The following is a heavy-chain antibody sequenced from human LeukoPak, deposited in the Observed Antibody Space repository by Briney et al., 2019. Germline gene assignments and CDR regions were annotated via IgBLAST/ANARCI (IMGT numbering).Heavy chain of an antibody. Sequence: GGSLRLSCAASGFTFSYYWMNWVRQAPGKGLEWVANINQDESQKYYADSVKGRFTISRDNAKNSLDLQMDSLRAEDTAVYYCARDWGSTGYDLYDSWGQGTLVTVSS. J-gene: IGHJ4*02. CDR2: INQDESQK. CDR3: ARDWGSTGYDLYDS. D-gene: IGHD5-12*01. CDR1: GFTFSYYW. V-gene: IGHV3-7*01.